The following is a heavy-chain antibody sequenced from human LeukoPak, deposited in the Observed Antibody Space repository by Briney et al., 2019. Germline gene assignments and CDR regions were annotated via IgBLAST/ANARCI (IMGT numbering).Heavy chain of an antibody. Sequence: GSLRLSCAASGFTFSSYSMNWVRQAPGKGREGVSYISSSSSTIYYADSVKGRFTISRDNAKNSLYLQMNSLRAEDTAVYYCARASSPPYVFDYWGQGTLVTVSS. CDR1: GFTFSSYS. D-gene: IGHD3-10*02. CDR3: ARASSPPYVFDY. J-gene: IGHJ4*02. CDR2: ISSSSSTI. V-gene: IGHV3-48*01.